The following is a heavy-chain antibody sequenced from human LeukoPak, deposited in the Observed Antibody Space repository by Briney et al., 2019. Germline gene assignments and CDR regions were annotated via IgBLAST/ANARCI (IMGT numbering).Heavy chain of an antibody. D-gene: IGHD4-17*01. V-gene: IGHV3-7*01. CDR3: AAETTVTYYGLDV. J-gene: IGHJ6*02. CDR2: IKQDGSEK. Sequence: GGSLRLSCAASGFTFSSYWMSWVRQAPGKGLEWVANIKQDGSEKYYVDSVKGRFTISRDNAKNSLYLQMNSLRAEDTAVYYCAAETTVTYYGLDVWSQGTTVTVSS. CDR1: GFTFSSYW.